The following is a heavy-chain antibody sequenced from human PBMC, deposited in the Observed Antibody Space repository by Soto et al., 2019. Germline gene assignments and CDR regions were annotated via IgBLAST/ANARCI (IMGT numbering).Heavy chain of an antibody. Sequence: GGSLRLSCAASGFTFSYYAMSWVRQAPGKGLEWVSGISGVGITHYADSVRGRFTISRDNSKNALYLQMNGLRAEDTAVYYCATDYPYYYFHMDVWGKGTTVTVS. V-gene: IGHV3-23*01. D-gene: IGHD3-10*01. CDR1: GFTFSYYA. CDR3: ATDYPYYYFHMDV. J-gene: IGHJ6*03. CDR2: ISGVGIT.